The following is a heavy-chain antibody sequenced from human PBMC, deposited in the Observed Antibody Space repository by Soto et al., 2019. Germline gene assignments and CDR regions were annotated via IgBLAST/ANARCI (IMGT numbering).Heavy chain of an antibody. D-gene: IGHD3-22*01. CDR2: INGSGGST. CDR1: GFTFSSYA. Sequence: EVQLLESGGGLVQPGGSLRLSCAASGFTFSSYAMRWVRQAPGKGLDWVSTINGSGGSTYYADYVKGRFTISRDNSKNTLSRKMNSLRAADTAIYYCAKDLGHYDSSGAHYYFDYWGQGTLVTVSS. CDR3: AKDLGHYDSSGAHYYFDY. V-gene: IGHV3-23*01. J-gene: IGHJ4*02.